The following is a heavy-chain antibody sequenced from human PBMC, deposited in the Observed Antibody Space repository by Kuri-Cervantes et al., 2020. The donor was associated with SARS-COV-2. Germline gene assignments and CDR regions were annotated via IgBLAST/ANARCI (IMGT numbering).Heavy chain of an antibody. CDR1: GFTFSSYS. CDR2: ISSSSSYI. D-gene: IGHD6-13*01. Sequence: GGSLRLSCAASGFTFSSYSMNWVRQAPGKGLEWVSSISSSSSYIYYADSVKGRFTISRDNAKNSLYLQMNSLRAEDTAVYYCASDGAPSSWYYFDYWGQGTLVTVSS. CDR3: ASDGAPSSWYYFDY. J-gene: IGHJ4*02. V-gene: IGHV3-21*01.